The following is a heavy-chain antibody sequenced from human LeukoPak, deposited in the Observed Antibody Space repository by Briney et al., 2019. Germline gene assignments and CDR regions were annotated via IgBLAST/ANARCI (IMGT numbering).Heavy chain of an antibody. J-gene: IGHJ3*02. CDR1: GGTFSSYA. D-gene: IGHD5-12*01. Sequence: SVKVSCTASGGTFSSYAISWVRQAPGQGLEWMGGIIPIFGTANYAQKFQGRVTITADKSTSTAYMELSSLRSEDTAVYYCARERPSGGGAFDIWGQGTMVTVSS. CDR3: ARERPSGGGAFDI. CDR2: IIPIFGTA. V-gene: IGHV1-69*06.